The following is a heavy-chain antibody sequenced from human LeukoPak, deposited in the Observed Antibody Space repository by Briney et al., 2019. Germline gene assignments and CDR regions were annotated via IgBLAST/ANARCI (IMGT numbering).Heavy chain of an antibody. CDR2: ISYDGSNK. D-gene: IGHD3-22*01. CDR1: GFTFSSYA. V-gene: IGHV3-30*04. J-gene: IGHJ4*02. CDR3: ARTPSVVVITHFDY. Sequence: GRSLRLSCAASGFTFSSYAMHWVRQAPGKGLEWVAVISYDGSNKYYADSVKGRFTISRDNSKNTLYLQMNSLRAEDTAVYYCARTPSVVVITHFDYWGQGTLVTVSS.